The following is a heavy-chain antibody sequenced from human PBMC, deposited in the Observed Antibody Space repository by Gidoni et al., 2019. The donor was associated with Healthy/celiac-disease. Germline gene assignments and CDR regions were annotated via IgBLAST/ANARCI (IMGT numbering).Heavy chain of an antibody. J-gene: IGHJ6*02. CDR2: IYSGGST. D-gene: IGHD4-17*01. CDR3: ARDSPENYGDYGPDYYYYGMDV. V-gene: IGHV3-66*01. CDR1: GFTVSSTY. Sequence: EVQLVESGGGLVQPGGSLRLSCAASGFTVSSTYMSCVRQAPGKGLEWVSVIYSGGSTYYADSVKGRFTISRDNSKNTLYLQMNSLRAEDTAVYYCARDSPENYGDYGPDYYYYGMDVWGQGTTVTVSS.